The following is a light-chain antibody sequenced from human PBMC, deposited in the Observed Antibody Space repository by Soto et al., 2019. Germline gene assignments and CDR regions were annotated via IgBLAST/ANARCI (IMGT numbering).Light chain of an antibody. J-gene: IGLJ1*01. CDR1: SSDVGGYNY. CDR3: SAVGYV. V-gene: IGLV2-8*01. Sequence: QSALTQPPSASGSPGQSVTISCTGTSSDVGGYNYVSWYQQHPGKAPKLMIYEVSKRPSGVPDRFSGSKSGNTASLTVSGLQAEDEADYYCSAVGYVFGTGTKLTVL. CDR2: EVS.